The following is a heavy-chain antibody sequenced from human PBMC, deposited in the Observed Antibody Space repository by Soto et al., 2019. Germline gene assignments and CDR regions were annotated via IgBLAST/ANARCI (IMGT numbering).Heavy chain of an antibody. V-gene: IGHV1-69*06. D-gene: IGHD5-18*01. CDR1: GGTFSSYA. CDR2: IIPVFGTG. Sequence: QVQLVQSGAEVKKPGSSVKVSCKASGGTFSSYAISWVRQAPGQGLEWMGGIIPVFGTGIYAQKFQGRVTITADKSTNTAYMELSSLRSEETAVYFCARVGGTGGYTYGLAYWGQGTLVTVSS. J-gene: IGHJ4*02. CDR3: ARVGGTGGYTYGLAY.